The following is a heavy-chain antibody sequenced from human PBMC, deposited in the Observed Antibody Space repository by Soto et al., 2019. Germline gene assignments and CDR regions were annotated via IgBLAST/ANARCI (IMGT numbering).Heavy chain of an antibody. Sequence: PSETLSLTCTVSGGSISSGDYYWSWIRQPPGKGLEWIGYIYYSGSTYYNPSLKSRVTISVDTSKNQFSLKLSSVTAADTAVYYCARAPDWKNLFDPWGKGTLVTVAS. D-gene: IGHD1-1*01. CDR3: ARAPDWKNLFDP. V-gene: IGHV4-30-4*01. CDR1: GGSISSGDYY. J-gene: IGHJ5*02. CDR2: IYYSGST.